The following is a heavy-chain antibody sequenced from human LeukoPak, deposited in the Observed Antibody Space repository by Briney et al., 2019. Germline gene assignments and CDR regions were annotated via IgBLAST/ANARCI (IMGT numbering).Heavy chain of an antibody. CDR3: ARRGFGDRGFWFDP. CDR2: IYPGDSDT. D-gene: IGHD3-10*01. J-gene: IGHJ5*02. Sequence: PGESLKISCEGSGYSFPTYWIGWVRQMPGKGLEWMGIIYPGDSDTRYSPSFEGQVTISVDKSISTAYLQWSSLKASDTAMYYCARRGFGDRGFWFDPWGQGTLVTVSS. V-gene: IGHV5-51*01. CDR1: GYSFPTYW.